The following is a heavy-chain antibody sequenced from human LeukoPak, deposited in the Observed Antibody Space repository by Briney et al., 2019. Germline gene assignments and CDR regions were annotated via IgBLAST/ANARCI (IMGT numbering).Heavy chain of an antibody. CDR2: INPSGST. CDR3: ARGLREDDY. Sequence: PSETLSLTCAVYGGSFSGYYWSWIRQPPGKGLEWIGEINPSGSTNYNPSLKSRVTISVDTSKNQFSLKLSSVTAADTAVYYCARGLREDDYWGQGTLVTVSS. D-gene: IGHD1-26*01. CDR1: GGSFSGYY. J-gene: IGHJ4*02. V-gene: IGHV4-34*01.